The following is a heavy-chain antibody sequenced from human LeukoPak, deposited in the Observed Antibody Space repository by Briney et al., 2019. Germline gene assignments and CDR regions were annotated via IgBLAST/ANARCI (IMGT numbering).Heavy chain of an antibody. CDR1: AGSITGYY. CDR3: ARLGAGILTGYYTPYYYGMDV. V-gene: IGHV4-4*07. CDR2: ISDSGRT. D-gene: IGHD3-9*01. J-gene: IGHJ6*02. Sequence: SETLSPTCTVSAGSITGYYWTWIRQPAGKGLEWIGRISDSGRTYYNPSLESRVTISLDTSNNQFSLKLSSVTAADTAVYYCARLGAGILTGYYTPYYYGMDVWGQGTTVTVSS.